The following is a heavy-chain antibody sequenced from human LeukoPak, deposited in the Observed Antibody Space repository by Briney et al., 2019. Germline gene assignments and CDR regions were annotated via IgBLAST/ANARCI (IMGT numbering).Heavy chain of an antibody. V-gene: IGHV3-66*04. J-gene: IGHJ4*02. Sequence: GSLRLSCAASGFTVSINYMSWVRQAPGKGLEWVSVIYSGGKTYYADSVKGRFTTSRDNSKNTLYLQMNSLRAEDTAVYYCAGHGDPYYFDYWGQGTLVTVSS. D-gene: IGHD4-17*01. CDR1: GFTVSINY. CDR3: AGHGDPYYFDY. CDR2: IYSGGKT.